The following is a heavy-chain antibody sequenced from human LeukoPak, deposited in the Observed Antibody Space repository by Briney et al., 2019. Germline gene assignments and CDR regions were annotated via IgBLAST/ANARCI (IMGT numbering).Heavy chain of an antibody. D-gene: IGHD1-26*01. CDR1: GFTFSSYA. V-gene: IGHV3-48*03. Sequence: GGSLRLSCAASGFTFSSYAMSWVRQAPGKGLEWVSYISSSGSTKYYADSVKGRFTISRDNAKNSLYLQMNSLRAEDTALYYCGSGAQSDYWGQGTLVSVSS. J-gene: IGHJ4*02. CDR2: ISSSGSTK. CDR3: GSGAQSDY.